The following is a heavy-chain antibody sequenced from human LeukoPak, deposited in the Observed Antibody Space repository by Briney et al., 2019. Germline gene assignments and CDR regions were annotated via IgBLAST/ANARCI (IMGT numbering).Heavy chain of an antibody. Sequence: GASVKVSCKASGYAFIRYHIHWVRQAPGQGLEWMGVLKLYDGSKSHAQKFQGRVTMTSDTSTSTVYMELSSLRSEDTAVYFCARDGYYDSSGYAPVGYYGMDVWGQGTTVTVSS. V-gene: IGHV1-46*01. CDR1: GYAFIRYH. CDR3: ARDGYYDSSGYAPVGYYGMDV. J-gene: IGHJ6*02. D-gene: IGHD3-22*01. CDR2: LKLYDGSK.